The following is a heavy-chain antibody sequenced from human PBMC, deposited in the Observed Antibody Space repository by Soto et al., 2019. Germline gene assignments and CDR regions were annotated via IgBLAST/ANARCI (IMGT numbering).Heavy chain of an antibody. D-gene: IGHD2-21*01. CDR1: GGTFSTYT. J-gene: IGHJ4*02. CDR2: IIPLFGLP. V-gene: IGHV1-69*02. Sequence: QVQLVQSGGEVKKPGSSVKVSCKASGGTFSTYTISWVRQAPGQGLEWLGRIIPLFGLPNHAQKFQDRVTITADKSTDTAYLEMTSLRTEDTAVYYCAFDVQTGVVDFENWGQGTLVTVSS. CDR3: AFDVQTGVVDFEN.